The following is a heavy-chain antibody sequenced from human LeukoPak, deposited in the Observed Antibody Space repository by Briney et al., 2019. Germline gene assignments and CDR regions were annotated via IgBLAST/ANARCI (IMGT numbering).Heavy chain of an antibody. CDR3: AKEPGP. CDR2: IWYDGSNE. CDR1: GFTFSGYG. J-gene: IGHJ5*02. V-gene: IGHV3-33*06. Sequence: GGSLRLSCAASGFTFSGYGMHWVRQAPGKGLEWVAVIWYDGSNEYYADSVKGRFTVSRDNAKNTLYLQMNSLRAEDTAVYYCAKEPGPWGQGTLVTVSS.